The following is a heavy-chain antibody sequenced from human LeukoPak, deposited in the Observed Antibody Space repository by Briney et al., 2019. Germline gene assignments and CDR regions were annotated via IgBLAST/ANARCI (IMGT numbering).Heavy chain of an antibody. CDR2: IFYSGGT. CDR1: GGSISGGGSY. V-gene: IGHV4-31*03. D-gene: IGHD4-11*01. Sequence: PSQTLSLTCTVSGGSISGGGSYWSWIRHHPGRGLEWIGYIFYSGGTFYNPSLKSRVAISVDTSKNQFSLRLSSVTAADTAVYYCARAPTGAGYNWFDPWGQGTLVTVSS. CDR3: ARAPTGAGYNWFDP. J-gene: IGHJ5*02.